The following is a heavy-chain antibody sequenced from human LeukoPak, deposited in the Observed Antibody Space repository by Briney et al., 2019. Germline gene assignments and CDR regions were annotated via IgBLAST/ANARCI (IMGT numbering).Heavy chain of an antibody. V-gene: IGHV3-30-3*01. J-gene: IGHJ4*02. CDR1: GFTFSSYA. D-gene: IGHD3-22*01. CDR2: ISYDGSNK. CDR3: ARDPDYYDSSGYHTYFDY. Sequence: GRSLRLSCAASGFTFSSYAMHWVRQAPGKGLEWVAVISYDGSNKYYADSVKGRFTISRDNSKNTLYLQMNSLRAEDTAVYYCARDPDYYDSSGYHTYFDYWGQGTLVTVSS.